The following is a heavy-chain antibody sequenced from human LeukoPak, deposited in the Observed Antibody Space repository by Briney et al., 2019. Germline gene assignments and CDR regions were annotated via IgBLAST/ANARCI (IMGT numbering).Heavy chain of an antibody. CDR1: GFTFSSYA. CDR3: AKEESIAVASYNWFDP. Sequence: GGSLRLSCAASGFTFSSYAMSWVRQAPGKGLEWVSAISGSGGSTYYADSVKGRFTISRDNSKNTLYLQMNSLRAEDTAVYYRAKEESIAVASYNWFDPWGQGTLVAVSS. V-gene: IGHV3-23*01. J-gene: IGHJ5*02. CDR2: ISGSGGST. D-gene: IGHD6-19*01.